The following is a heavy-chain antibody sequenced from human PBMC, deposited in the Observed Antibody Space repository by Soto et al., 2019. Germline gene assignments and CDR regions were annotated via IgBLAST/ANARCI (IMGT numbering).Heavy chain of an antibody. J-gene: IGHJ4*02. D-gene: IGHD3-9*01. CDR1: GFTFSSYW. CDR3: ARERYDILTGYYPY. CDR2: IKQDGSEK. V-gene: IGHV3-7*01. Sequence: EVQLVESGGGLVQPGGSLRLSCAASGFTFSSYWMSWVRQAPGKGLEWVANIKQDGSEKYYVDSVKGRFTISRDNAKNSLYLQMNSLRAEDTAVYYCARERYDILTGYYPYWGQGTLVTVSS.